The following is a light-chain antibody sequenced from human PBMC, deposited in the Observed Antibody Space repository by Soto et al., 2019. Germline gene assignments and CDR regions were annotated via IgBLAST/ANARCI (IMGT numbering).Light chain of an antibody. CDR3: SSYTISSSFVV. Sequence: QSVLTQPPSVSGSPGQSVTISCTGTSRDVGSYNHVSWYQQPPGTAPKLMIYDVSNRPSGVPDRFSGSKSANTASLTISGLQAEDEAVYYCSSYTISSSFVVFGGGTKLTVL. J-gene: IGLJ2*01. V-gene: IGLV2-18*02. CDR2: DVS. CDR1: SRDVGSYNH.